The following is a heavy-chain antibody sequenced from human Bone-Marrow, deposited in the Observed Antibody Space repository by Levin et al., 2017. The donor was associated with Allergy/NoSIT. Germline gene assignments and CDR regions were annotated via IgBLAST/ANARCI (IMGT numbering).Heavy chain of an antibody. D-gene: IGHD1-26*01. J-gene: IGHJ3*02. V-gene: IGHV4-34*01. CDR2: INHSGST. Sequence: SETLSLTCAVYGGSFSGYYWSWIRQPPGKGLEWIGEINHSGSTNYNPSLKSRVTISVDTSKNQFSLKLSSVTAADTAVYYCAREGWSVKAFDIWGQGTMVTVSS. CDR3: AREGWSVKAFDI. CDR1: GGSFSGYY.